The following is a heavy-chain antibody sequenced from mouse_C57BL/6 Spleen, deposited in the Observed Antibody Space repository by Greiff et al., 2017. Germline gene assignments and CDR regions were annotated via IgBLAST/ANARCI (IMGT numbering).Heavy chain of an antibody. J-gene: IGHJ1*03. CDR3: ARFTTVVATDWYFDV. V-gene: IGHV1-22*01. Sequence: SGPELVKPGASVKMSCKASGYTFTDYNMHWVKQSHGKSLEWIGYINPNNGGTSYNQKFKGKATLTVNKSSSTAYMELRSLTSEDSAVYYCARFTTVVATDWYFDVWGTGTTVTVSS. CDR1: GYTFTDYN. D-gene: IGHD1-1*01. CDR2: INPNNGGT.